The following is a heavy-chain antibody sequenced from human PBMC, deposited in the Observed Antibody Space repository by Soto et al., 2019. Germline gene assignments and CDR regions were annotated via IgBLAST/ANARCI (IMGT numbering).Heavy chain of an antibody. CDR2: ISGSADIT. J-gene: IGHJ4*02. CDR1: GFTFSKFA. CDR3: AKDIAAGQGYRIFDS. V-gene: IGHV3-23*01. Sequence: VQLLESGGTSVRPGGSLRLSCAASGFTFSKFAMSWVRQARGKGLEWVSTISGSADITFNADSVKGRFTTSRDNSKNTLFVQMDSLRVEDTAVYYCAKDIAAGQGYRIFDSWGQGTLVTVSS. D-gene: IGHD5-18*01.